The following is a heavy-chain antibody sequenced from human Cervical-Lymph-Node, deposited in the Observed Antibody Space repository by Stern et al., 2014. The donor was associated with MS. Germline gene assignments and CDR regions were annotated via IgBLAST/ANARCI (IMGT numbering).Heavy chain of an antibody. J-gene: IGHJ4*02. Sequence: EVQLVQSGAELIRPGESLKISCKGSGYKFSISWIAWVRQMPGQGLEWMGIIYPGDSEPRYSPSFQGQVTMSADKSTSTAYLQWSSLNASDTAMYFCARQTTAWASDVWGQGTLVTVSS. CDR1: GYKFSISW. D-gene: IGHD1-14*01. CDR2: IYPGDSEP. CDR3: ARQTTAWASDV. V-gene: IGHV5-51*01.